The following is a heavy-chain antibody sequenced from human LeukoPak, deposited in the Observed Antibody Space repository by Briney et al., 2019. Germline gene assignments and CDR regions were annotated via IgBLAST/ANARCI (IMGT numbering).Heavy chain of an antibody. V-gene: IGHV1-18*01. J-gene: IGHJ5*02. CDR3: ARDSASVWPGSSGWSNWFDP. CDR2: ISPYNGNT. Sequence: ASVKVSCTASGYTFGSYGVSWVRQAPGQGLEWMAWISPYNGNTNYAQKFQGRVTMTTDTSTSTAYMELRSLRADDTAVYYCARDSASVWPGSSGWSNWFDPWGQGTLVIVSS. CDR1: GYTFGSYG. D-gene: IGHD6-19*01.